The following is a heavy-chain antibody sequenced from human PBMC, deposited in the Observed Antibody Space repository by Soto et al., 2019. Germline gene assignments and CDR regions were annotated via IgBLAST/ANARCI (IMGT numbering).Heavy chain of an antibody. V-gene: IGHV1-69*13. CDR3: ARGESPITIFGVAPTNYYYYGMDV. Sequence: SVKVSSKASGYTFTNNGISWVRQAPEQGLEWMGGIIPIFGTANYAQKFQGRVTITADESTSTAYMELSSLRSEDTAVYYCARGESPITIFGVAPTNYYYYGMDVWGQGTTVSVSS. J-gene: IGHJ6*02. CDR2: IIPIFGTA. CDR1: GYTFTNNG. D-gene: IGHD3-3*01.